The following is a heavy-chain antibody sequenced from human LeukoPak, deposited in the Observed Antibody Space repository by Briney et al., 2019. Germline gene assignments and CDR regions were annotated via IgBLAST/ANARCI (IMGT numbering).Heavy chain of an antibody. D-gene: IGHD2-15*01. CDR1: GYTFTSRA. V-gene: IGHV7-4-1*02. J-gene: IGHJ4*02. Sequence: ASVKVSCKASGYTFTSRAINWVRQAPGQGLEWMGWINTNTGNPTYAQGFTGRFVFSLDTSVSTAYLQISSLKAEDTAMYYCARGGYPYLSTWYSDYWGQGTLVTVSS. CDR2: INTNTGNP. CDR3: ARGGYPYLSTWYSDY.